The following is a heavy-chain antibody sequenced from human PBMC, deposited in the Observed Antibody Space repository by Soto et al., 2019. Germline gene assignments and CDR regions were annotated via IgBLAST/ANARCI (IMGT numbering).Heavy chain of an antibody. Sequence: GGSLRLSCAASGFTFSNAWMSWVRQAPGKGLEWVGRIKSKTDGGTTDYAAPVKGRFTISRDDSKNTLYLQMNSLKTEDTAVYYCTTEPPSPRGFDWLLLPVGEDYYGMDVWGQGTTVTVSS. CDR2: IKSKTDGGTT. D-gene: IGHD3-9*01. J-gene: IGHJ6*02. CDR1: GFTFSNAW. CDR3: TTEPPSPRGFDWLLLPVGEDYYGMDV. V-gene: IGHV3-15*01.